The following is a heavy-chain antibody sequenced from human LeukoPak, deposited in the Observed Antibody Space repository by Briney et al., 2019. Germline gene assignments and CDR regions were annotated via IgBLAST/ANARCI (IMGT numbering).Heavy chain of an antibody. D-gene: IGHD2-8*01. Sequence: PSETLSLTCNVSGDSISKSRHFWAWLRQSPGRGLEWLGYIYNSGSTYYNPSLESRVTISVDTSKNQFSLKLSSVTAADTAVYYCARVASGGVISPYYYYYMDVWGKGTTVTVSS. CDR1: GDSISKSRHF. V-gene: IGHV4-39*07. CDR2: IYNSGST. CDR3: ARVASGGVISPYYYYYMDV. J-gene: IGHJ6*03.